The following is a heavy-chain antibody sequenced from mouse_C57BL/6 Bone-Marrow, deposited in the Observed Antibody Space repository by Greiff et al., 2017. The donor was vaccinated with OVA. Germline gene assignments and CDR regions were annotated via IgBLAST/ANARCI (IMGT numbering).Heavy chain of an antibody. J-gene: IGHJ1*03. D-gene: IGHD1-1*01. CDR2: IYWDDDK. V-gene: IGHV8-12*01. CDR1: GFSLSTSGMG. CDR3: ASKAYYYGSSYDWYFDV. Sequence: QVTLKESGPGILQSSQTLSLTCSFSGFSLSTSGMGVSWIRQPSGKGLEWLAHIYWDDDKRYNPSLKSRLTISKDTSRNQVFLKITSVDTADTATYYCASKAYYYGSSYDWYFDVWGTGTTVTVSS.